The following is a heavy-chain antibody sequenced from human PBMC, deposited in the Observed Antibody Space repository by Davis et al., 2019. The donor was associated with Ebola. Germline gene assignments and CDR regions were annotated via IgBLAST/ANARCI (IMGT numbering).Heavy chain of an antibody. J-gene: IGHJ4*02. CDR2: IRSKAYGGTT. D-gene: IGHD6-19*01. V-gene: IGHV3-49*04. Sequence: PGGSLRLSCTASGFTFGDYAMSWVRQAPGKGLEWVGFIRSKAYGGTTEYAASVKGRFTISRDDSKSIAYLQMNSLKTEDTAVYYCTRRSGWAIYYFDYWGQGTLVTVSS. CDR3: TRRSGWAIYYFDY. CDR1: GFTFGDYA.